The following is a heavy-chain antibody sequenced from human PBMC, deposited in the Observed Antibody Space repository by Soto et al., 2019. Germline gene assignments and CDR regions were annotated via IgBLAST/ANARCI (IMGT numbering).Heavy chain of an antibody. D-gene: IGHD3-22*01. CDR2: ISANSGNT. V-gene: IGHV1-18*04. J-gene: IGHJ4*02. CDR3: ATAGNDDGSGRDF. Sequence: QVQLVQSGAEVKKPGASVKVSCKAFGFTFNNYAISWVRQAPGQGLEGMGWISANSGNTNYAQKLQGRVTMTTDTSPSTAYMELRSLRTDDTAGYYGATAGNDDGSGRDFWGQGTLVTVSS. CDR1: GFTFNNYA.